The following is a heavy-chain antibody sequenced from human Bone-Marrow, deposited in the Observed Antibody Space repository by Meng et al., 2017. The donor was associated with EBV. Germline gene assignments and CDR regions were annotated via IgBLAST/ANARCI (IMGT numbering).Heavy chain of an antibody. CDR1: GYTSTSYA. CDR2: INPGNGNT. CDR3: ARLDYFDY. Sequence: GQLVQSWAEVKKPGASVKVSCKPSGYTSTSYAMHWVRQAPGQRLEWMGWINPGNGNTKYSQKFQGRVTITRDTSASTAYMELSSLRSEDTAVYYCARLDYFDYWGQGTLVTVSS. V-gene: IGHV1-3*01. J-gene: IGHJ4*02.